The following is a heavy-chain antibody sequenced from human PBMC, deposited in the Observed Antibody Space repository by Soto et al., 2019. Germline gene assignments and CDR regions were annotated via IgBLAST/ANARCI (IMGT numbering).Heavy chain of an antibody. CDR2: ISYDGSNK. D-gene: IGHD1-26*01. CDR1: GFTFSSYA. CDR3: ARVPLGGGSYPLDY. V-gene: IGHV3-30-3*01. J-gene: IGHJ4*02. Sequence: GGSLRLSCAASGFTFSSYAMHWVRQAPGKGLEWAAVISYDGSNKYYADSVKGRFTISRDNSKTPLYLQMNSLRAEDTAVYYCARVPLGGGSYPLDYWGQGTLVTVSS.